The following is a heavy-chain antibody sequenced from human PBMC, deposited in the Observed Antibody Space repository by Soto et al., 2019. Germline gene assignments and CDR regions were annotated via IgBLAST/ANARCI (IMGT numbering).Heavy chain of an antibody. CDR1: GFTFSSYA. CDR2: ISYDGSNK. D-gene: IGHD6-19*01. J-gene: IGHJ3*02. Sequence: QVQLVESGGGVVQPGRSLRLSCAASGFTFSSYAMHWVRQAPGKGLEWVAVISYDGSNKYYADSVKGRFTISRDNSKNTLYLQMNSLRAEDTAVYYCAREQYSSGWYGGAFDIWGQGTMVTVYS. CDR3: AREQYSSGWYGGAFDI. V-gene: IGHV3-30-3*01.